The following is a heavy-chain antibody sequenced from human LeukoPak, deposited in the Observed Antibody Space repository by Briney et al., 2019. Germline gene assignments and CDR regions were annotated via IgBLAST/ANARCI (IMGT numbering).Heavy chain of an antibody. D-gene: IGHD3-10*01. CDR1: GFIFSSYG. J-gene: IGHJ5*02. CDR2: IRYDGSNE. CDR3: AKDREYYGSGSYQNWFDP. Sequence: AEGSLRLSCAASGFIFSSYGMHWVRQAPGKGLEWVTYIRYDGSNERYAESVSGRFTISRDNSKNTLFLQMNSLRSEDTAVYYCAKDREYYGSGSYQNWFDPWGQGTLVTVSS. V-gene: IGHV3-30*02.